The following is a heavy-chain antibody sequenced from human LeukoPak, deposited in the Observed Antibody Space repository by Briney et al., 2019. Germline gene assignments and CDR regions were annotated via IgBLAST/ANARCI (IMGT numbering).Heavy chain of an antibody. CDR2: ISSSSSYI. D-gene: IGHD2-2*01. Sequence: GGSLRLSCAASGFTFSSYSMNWVRQAPGKGLEWVSSISSSSSYIYYADSVKGRFTISRDNAKNSLYLQMNSLRAEDTAVYYCARGADIVVVPAANPAGWFDPWGQGTLVTVSS. CDR1: GFTFSSYS. J-gene: IGHJ5*02. V-gene: IGHV3-21*01. CDR3: ARGADIVVVPAANPAGWFDP.